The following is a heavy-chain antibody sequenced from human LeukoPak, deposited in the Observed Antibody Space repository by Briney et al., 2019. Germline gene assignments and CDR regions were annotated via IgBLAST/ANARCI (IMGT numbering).Heavy chain of an antibody. D-gene: IGHD1-26*01. V-gene: IGHV3-23*01. Sequence: PGGSLRLSCAASGFTFSSIAMSWVRQAPDEGLEWVSTISGSGGGTYYADSVKGRFTISRDDSKNTLYLQMNSLRADDTAVYYCAKDLGRYRNNCFDYWGQGNLVTVSS. CDR2: ISGSGGGT. CDR3: AKDLGRYRNNCFDY. J-gene: IGHJ4*02. CDR1: GFTFSSIA.